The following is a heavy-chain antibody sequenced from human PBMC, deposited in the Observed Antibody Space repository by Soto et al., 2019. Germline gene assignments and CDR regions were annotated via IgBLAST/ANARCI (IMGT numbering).Heavy chain of an antibody. J-gene: IGHJ6*02. D-gene: IGHD6-13*01. CDR2: IYYSGST. CDR3: ARHVGGCSWYDYYYGMDV. Sequence: SETLSLTCTVSGGSISSSSYYWGWIRQPPGKGLEWIGSIYYSGSTYYNPSLKGRVTISVDTSKNQFSLKLSSVTAADTAVYYCARHVGGCSWYDYYYGMDVWGQGTTVTVSS. CDR1: GGSISSSSYY. V-gene: IGHV4-39*01.